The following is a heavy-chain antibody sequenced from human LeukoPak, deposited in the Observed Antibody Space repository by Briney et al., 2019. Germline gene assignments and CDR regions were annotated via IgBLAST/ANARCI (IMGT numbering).Heavy chain of an antibody. CDR2: INHSGST. D-gene: IGHD4-23*01. CDR1: GGSFSGYY. J-gene: IGHJ5*02. V-gene: IGHV4-34*01. CDR3: ARHDYGGVNWFDP. Sequence: KPSETLSLTCAVYGGSFSGYYWSWIRQPPGKGLEWIGEINHSGSTNYNPSHKSRVTISVDTSKKQFSLKLSSVTAADTAVYYCARHDYGGVNWFDPWGQGTLVTVSS.